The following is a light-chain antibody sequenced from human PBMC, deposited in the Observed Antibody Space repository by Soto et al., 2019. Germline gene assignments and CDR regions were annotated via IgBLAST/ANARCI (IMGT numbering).Light chain of an antibody. CDR2: GAS. CDR3: QHSGT. J-gene: IGKJ4*01. V-gene: IGKV3-20*01. Sequence: VLTQSPGPLSLSPGERATLSCRASPSVSSSYLAWYQQKPGPAPRLLIYGASSRATGIPDRFSGSGSGTDFTLTISGLDPEDFAVYYCQHSGTFGGGTKVDIK. CDR1: PSVSSSY.